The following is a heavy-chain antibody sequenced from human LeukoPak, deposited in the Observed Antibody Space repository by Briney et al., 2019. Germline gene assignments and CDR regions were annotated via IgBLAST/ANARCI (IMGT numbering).Heavy chain of an antibody. J-gene: IGHJ4*02. Sequence: GGSLRLSCAASGFTFSSYSMNWVRQAPGKGLEWVSYISSSSKTIYYADSVKGRFTISRDNAENSLYPQMNSLRDEDSAVYYCARDQGIFDYWGQGTLVTVSS. V-gene: IGHV3-48*02. CDR1: GFTFSSYS. CDR3: ARDQGIFDY. CDR2: ISSSSKTI.